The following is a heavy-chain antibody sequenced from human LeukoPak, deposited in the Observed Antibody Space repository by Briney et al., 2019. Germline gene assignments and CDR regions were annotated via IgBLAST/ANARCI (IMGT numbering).Heavy chain of an antibody. D-gene: IGHD2-2*01. CDR1: GCTFTSYA. J-gene: IGHJ3*02. CDR3: ARDRCSSTSCYSDAFDI. V-gene: IGHV1-3*01. Sequence: ASVKVSCKASGCTFTSYAMHWVRQAPGQRLEWMGWINAGNGNTKYSQKFQGRVTITRDTSASTAYMELSSLRSEDTAVYYCARDRCSSTSCYSDAFDIWGQGTMVTVSS. CDR2: INAGNGNT.